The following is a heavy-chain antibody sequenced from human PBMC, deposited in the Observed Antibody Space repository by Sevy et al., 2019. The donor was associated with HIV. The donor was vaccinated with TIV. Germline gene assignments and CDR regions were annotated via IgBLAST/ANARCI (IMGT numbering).Heavy chain of an antibody. Sequence: GGSLRLSCAASGFTFSSYWMSWVRQAPGKGLEWVAQIKVDGSERYYVDSVKGRFTISRENAKNSLYLQMNSLRAEDTAVYYCARDCSSTSCFWGLDVWGQGTTVTVSS. V-gene: IGHV3-7*03. CDR3: ARDCSSTSCFWGLDV. CDR1: GFTFSSYW. J-gene: IGHJ6*02. D-gene: IGHD2-2*01. CDR2: IKVDGSER.